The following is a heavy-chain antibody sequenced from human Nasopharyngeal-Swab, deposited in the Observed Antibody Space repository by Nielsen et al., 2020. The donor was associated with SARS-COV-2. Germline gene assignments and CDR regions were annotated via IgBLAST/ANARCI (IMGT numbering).Heavy chain of an antibody. CDR3: ARPSTDFWSGNGAFGI. CDR2: ISSSSSYI. V-gene: IGHV3-21*01. J-gene: IGHJ3*02. Sequence: WIRQPPGKGLEWVSSISSSSSYIYYADSVKGRFTISRDNAKNSLYLQMNSLRAEDTAVYYCARPSTDFWSGNGAFGIWGQGTMVTVSS. D-gene: IGHD3-3*01.